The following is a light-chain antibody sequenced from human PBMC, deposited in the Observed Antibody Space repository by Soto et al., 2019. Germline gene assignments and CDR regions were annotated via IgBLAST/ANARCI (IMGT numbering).Light chain of an antibody. CDR1: ISDFVVYNY. CDR2: GVS. Sequence: ALTQPASVSGSPGQSITISCTGTISDFVVYNYVSWYQQHPGKAPKLMIYGVSNRPSGVSNRFSGSKSGNTASLTISGLQADDEADYYCSSHTISSTLQVFGSGTKVTVL. CDR3: SSHTISSTLQV. J-gene: IGLJ1*01. V-gene: IGLV2-14*01.